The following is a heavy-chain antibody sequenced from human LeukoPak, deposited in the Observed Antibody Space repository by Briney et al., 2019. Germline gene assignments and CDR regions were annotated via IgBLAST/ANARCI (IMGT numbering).Heavy chain of an antibody. CDR3: ASNGWGSGNWFY. CDR1: GGSFSGYY. CDR2: ISHSGST. V-gene: IGHV4-34*01. Sequence: PSETLSLTCAVYGGSFSGYYWSWIRQPPGKGLEWIGEISHSGSTNYNPSLKSRVTISAHTSKNQFSLKLSSVIGADTAVYFCASNGWGSGNWFYWGQGTLVTVSA. J-gene: IGHJ4*02. D-gene: IGHD3-10*01.